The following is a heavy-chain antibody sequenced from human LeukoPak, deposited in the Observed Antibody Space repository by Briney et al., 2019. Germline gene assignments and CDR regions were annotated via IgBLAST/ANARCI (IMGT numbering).Heavy chain of an antibody. D-gene: IGHD6-13*01. Sequence: PSETLSLTCAVSGGSISSGGYSWSWIRQPPGKGLEWIGYIYYSGSTYYNPSLKSRVTISVDTSKNQFSLKLSSVTAADTAVYYCARAPSSSWSHDAFDIWGQGTMVTVSS. V-gene: IGHV4-30-4*07. CDR1: GGSISSGGYS. CDR3: ARAPSSSWSHDAFDI. J-gene: IGHJ3*02. CDR2: IYYSGST.